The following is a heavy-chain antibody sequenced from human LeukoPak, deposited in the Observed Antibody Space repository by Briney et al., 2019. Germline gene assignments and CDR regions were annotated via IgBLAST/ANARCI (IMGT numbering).Heavy chain of an antibody. D-gene: IGHD1-1*01. CDR3: ARPRYNWNVDP. Sequence: GGSLRLSCAASGFTFSSYWMGWVRQAPGKGLEWVANIKQDGSEKYYVDSVKGRFTISRDNAKNSLYLQMNSLRAEDTAVYYCARPRYNWNVDPWGQGTLVTVSS. J-gene: IGHJ5*02. CDR1: GFTFSSYW. V-gene: IGHV3-7*01. CDR2: IKQDGSEK.